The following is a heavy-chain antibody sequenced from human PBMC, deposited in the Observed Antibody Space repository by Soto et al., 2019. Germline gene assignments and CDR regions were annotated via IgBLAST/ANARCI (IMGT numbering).Heavy chain of an antibody. CDR2: IGTAGDT. V-gene: IGHV3-13*01. D-gene: IGHD1-1*01. Sequence: GGSLRLSCAASGFTFSSYDMHWVRQATGKGLEWVSAIGTAGDTYYPGSVKGRFTISRENAKNSLYLQMNSLRAEDTAVYYCAREGLAGSGLELDAFDIWGQGTMVTVSS. J-gene: IGHJ3*02. CDR1: GFTFSSYD. CDR3: AREGLAGSGLELDAFDI.